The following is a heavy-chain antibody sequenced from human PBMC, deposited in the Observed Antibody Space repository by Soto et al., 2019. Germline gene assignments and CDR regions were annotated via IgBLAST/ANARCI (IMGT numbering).Heavy chain of an antibody. CDR3: ARSGYNVVFDY. CDR2: IRNSGSTI. CDR1: GFTFSSYE. V-gene: IGHV3-48*03. Sequence: PGGSLRLSCAASGFTFSSYEMNWFRQAPGKGLEWISYIRNSGSTIYYADSVKGRFTISRDDAKNSLYLQMNILRAEDTAVYYCARSGYNVVFDYWGQGTLVTVSS. J-gene: IGHJ4*02. D-gene: IGHD5-12*01.